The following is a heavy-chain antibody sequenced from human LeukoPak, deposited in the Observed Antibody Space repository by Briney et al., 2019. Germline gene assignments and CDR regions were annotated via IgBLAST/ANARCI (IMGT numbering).Heavy chain of an antibody. D-gene: IGHD3-16*01. Sequence: SETLSLTCTVSGGSISSYYWGWIRQPPGKGLEWIGSIYHSGSTYYNPSLKSRVTISVDTSKNQFSLKLSSVTAADTAVYYCARRQGMGGFDPWGQGTLVTVSS. J-gene: IGHJ5*02. CDR1: GGSISSYY. CDR3: ARRQGMGGFDP. CDR2: IYHSGST. V-gene: IGHV4-38-2*02.